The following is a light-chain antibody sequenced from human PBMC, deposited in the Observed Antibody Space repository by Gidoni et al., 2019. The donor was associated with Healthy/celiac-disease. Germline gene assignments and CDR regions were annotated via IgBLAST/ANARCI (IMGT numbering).Light chain of an antibody. CDR3: QQYNNWLSLT. V-gene: IGKV3D-15*01. CDR2: GAS. CDR1: QSVSSN. J-gene: IGKJ4*01. Sequence: IVMTQSPATLSLSPGERATLSCRASQSVSSNLAWYQQKPGQAPRLLIYGASTRATGIPARFSGSGSGTEFTLTISSLQSEDFAVYYCQQYNNWLSLTFGGGTKVEIK.